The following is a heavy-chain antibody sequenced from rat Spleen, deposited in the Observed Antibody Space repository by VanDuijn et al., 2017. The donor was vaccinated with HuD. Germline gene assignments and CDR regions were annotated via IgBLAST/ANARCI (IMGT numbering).Heavy chain of an antibody. D-gene: IGHD1-11*01. Sequence: EVQLVESGGGLVPPGRSLELSCAASGFTFSHYGMAWVRQAPTKGLEWVATLSYDGHTTYYRDSVKGRFTISRDIAKSTLYLQMDSLGSEDTATYYCARRHYGYTDYFDYWGQGVMVTVSS. J-gene: IGHJ2*01. V-gene: IGHV5-29*01. CDR3: ARRHYGYTDYFDY. CDR1: GFTFSHYG. CDR2: LSYDGHTT.